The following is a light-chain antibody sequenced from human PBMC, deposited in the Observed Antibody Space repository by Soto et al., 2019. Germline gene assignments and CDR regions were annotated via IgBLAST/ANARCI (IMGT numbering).Light chain of an antibody. CDR1: QSISSW. J-gene: IGKJ1*01. V-gene: IGKV1-5*01. CDR2: DAS. Sequence: DIQMTQSPSTLSASVGDRVTITCRASQSISSWLAWYQQKPGKAPKLLIYDASSLESGVPSRFSGSGSGTEFTLTISSLQPDDVATYYCQQYNSYWTFAQGTKVESK. CDR3: QQYNSYWT.